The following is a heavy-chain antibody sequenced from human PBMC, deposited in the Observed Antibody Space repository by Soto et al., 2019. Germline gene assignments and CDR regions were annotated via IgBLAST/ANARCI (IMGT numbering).Heavy chain of an antibody. CDR2: IYYSGST. CDR1: GGSISSSSYY. V-gene: IGHV4-39*01. Sequence: QLQLQESGPGLVKPSETLSLTCTVSGGSISSSSYYWGWIRQPPGKGLEWIGSIYYSGSTYYNPSLTSRVTISVDTSKNLFSLKLSSVPAADTAVYYCARHQSHSSSYVDPWGQGTLVTVSS. J-gene: IGHJ5*02. D-gene: IGHD6-13*01. CDR3: ARHQSHSSSYVDP.